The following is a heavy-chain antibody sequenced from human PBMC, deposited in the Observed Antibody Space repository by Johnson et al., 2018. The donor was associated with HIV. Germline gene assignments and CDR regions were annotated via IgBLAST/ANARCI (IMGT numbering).Heavy chain of an antibody. D-gene: IGHD3-22*01. CDR1: GFTFSSYG. CDR2: ISYDGSNK. J-gene: IGHJ3*02. Sequence: QVQLVESGGGVVQPGRSLRLSCAASGFTFSSYGMHWVRQAPGKGLEWVAVISYDGSNKYYADSVKGRFTISRDNAKNSLYLQMNSLRAEDTALYYCAAYYDSSGYPRFGDAFDIWGQGTMVTVSS. CDR3: AAYYDSSGYPRFGDAFDI. V-gene: IGHV3-30*03.